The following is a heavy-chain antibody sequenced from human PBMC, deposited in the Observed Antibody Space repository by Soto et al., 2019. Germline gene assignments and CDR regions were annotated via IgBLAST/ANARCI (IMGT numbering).Heavy chain of an antibody. J-gene: IGHJ6*02. D-gene: IGHD2-2*01. CDR1: GDSISSYY. CDR2: IYYSGST. Sequence: SETLSLTCTVSGDSISSYYWSWIRQPPGKRLEWIGYIYYSGSTNYNPSLKSRVTISVDTSKNQFSLKLSSVTAADTAVYHCGRALGYCSSTSCFGAVGMDVWGQGTTVTVSS. V-gene: IGHV4-59*01. CDR3: GRALGYCSSTSCFGAVGMDV.